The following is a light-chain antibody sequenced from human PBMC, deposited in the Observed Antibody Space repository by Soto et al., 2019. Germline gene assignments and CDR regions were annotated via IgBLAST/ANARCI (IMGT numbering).Light chain of an antibody. V-gene: IGKV3-20*01. CDR1: QSASSSY. CDR3: HQYGSSPSYT. Sequence: EIVLTQSPGTLSLSPGERATLSCRASQSASSSYLAWYQQKPGQAPRLLIYGASSRATGIPDRFSGSGSGTDFTLTICRLEPEDFAVYYCHQYGSSPSYTFGQGTKLEIK. CDR2: GAS. J-gene: IGKJ2*01.